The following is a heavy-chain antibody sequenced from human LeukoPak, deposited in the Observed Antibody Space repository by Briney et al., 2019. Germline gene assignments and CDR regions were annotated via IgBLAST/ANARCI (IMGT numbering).Heavy chain of an antibody. CDR3: ARDISGMSWRIVSVAGDAFDI. D-gene: IGHD6-19*01. Sequence: PSQTLSLTCTVSGGSISSGDYYWSWIRQPPGKGLEWIGSIYYSGSTYYNPSLKSRVTISVDTSKNQFSLKLSSVTAADTAVYYCARDISGMSWRIVSVAGDAFDIWGQGTMVTVSS. V-gene: IGHV4-39*07. CDR1: GGSISSGDYY. CDR2: IYYSGST. J-gene: IGHJ3*02.